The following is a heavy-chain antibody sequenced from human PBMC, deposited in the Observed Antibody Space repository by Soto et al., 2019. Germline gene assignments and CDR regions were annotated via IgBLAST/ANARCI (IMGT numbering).Heavy chain of an antibody. CDR2: ISAYNGNT. Sequence: GASVKVSCKASGYTFTSYGISWVRQAPGQGLEWMGWISAYNGNTNYAQKLQGRVTMTADTSTSTAYMELSSLRSEDTAVYYCARAHDYGDDPPLWYFDLWGRGTLVTVSS. CDR3: ARAHDYGDDPPLWYFDL. CDR1: GYTFTSYG. D-gene: IGHD4-17*01. V-gene: IGHV1-18*01. J-gene: IGHJ2*01.